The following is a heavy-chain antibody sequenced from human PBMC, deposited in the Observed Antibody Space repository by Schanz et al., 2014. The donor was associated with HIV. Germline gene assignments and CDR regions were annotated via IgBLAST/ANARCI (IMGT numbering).Heavy chain of an antibody. CDR3: VKAYSSGFSGAGS. J-gene: IGHJ5*02. Sequence: QVQLVESGGDLVKPGGSLRLSCTASGFSFSDYHMSWIRQAPGKGLEWVSSLSGSGSNIYYADSVKGRFTISRDNSRNALYLHMNSLRADDTAIYYCVKAYSSGFSGAGSWGQGALVTVSS. D-gene: IGHD5-18*01. CDR2: LSGSGSNI. V-gene: IGHV3-11*01. CDR1: GFSFSDYH.